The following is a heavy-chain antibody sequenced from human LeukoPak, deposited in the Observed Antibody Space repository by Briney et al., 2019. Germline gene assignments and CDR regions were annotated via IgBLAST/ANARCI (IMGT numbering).Heavy chain of an antibody. CDR2: INHSGRT. CDR3: ASTERCSTTCPLDY. J-gene: IGHJ4*02. Sequence: SETLSLTCAVYGGSFRGYYWSWIRQPPGKGLEWIGEINHSGRTKYNPSLKSRVTISLDTSMKNFSLKLNSVTAADTAVYYCASTERCSTTCPLDYWGQGTLVTVSS. V-gene: IGHV4-34*01. D-gene: IGHD2-2*01. CDR1: GGSFRGYY.